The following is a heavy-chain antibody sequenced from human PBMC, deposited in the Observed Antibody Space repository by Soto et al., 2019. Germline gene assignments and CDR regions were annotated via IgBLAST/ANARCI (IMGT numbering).Heavy chain of an antibody. Sequence: PGGSLRLSCAASGFTFSSYGMHWVRQAPGKGLEWVAVIWYDGSNKYYADSVKGRFTISRDNSKNTLYLQMNSLRAEDTAVYYCARGLYYYDSSGYYYLDYWGQGTLVTVSS. D-gene: IGHD3-22*01. V-gene: IGHV3-33*01. CDR3: ARGLYYYDSSGYYYLDY. J-gene: IGHJ4*02. CDR1: GFTFSSYG. CDR2: IWYDGSNK.